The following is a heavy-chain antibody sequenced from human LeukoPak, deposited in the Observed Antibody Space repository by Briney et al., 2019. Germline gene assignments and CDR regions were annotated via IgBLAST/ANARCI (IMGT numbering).Heavy chain of an antibody. Sequence: SETQSLTCTVSGGSMRKYYWSWIRQPPGKGLEWVGYIYYTGSNNYNPSLKSRVTISVEASKTQFSLKLRSVPAADTAVYYCARASVLRFPGAYYYYMDVWGKGTTVTVSS. D-gene: IGHD3-3*01. CDR2: IYYTGSN. CDR1: GGSMRKYY. CDR3: ARASVLRFPGAYYYYMDV. J-gene: IGHJ6*03. V-gene: IGHV4-59*01.